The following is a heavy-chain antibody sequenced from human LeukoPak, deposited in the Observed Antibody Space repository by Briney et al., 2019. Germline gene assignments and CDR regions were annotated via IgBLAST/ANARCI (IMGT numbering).Heavy chain of an antibody. CDR1: GFTFSSYG. D-gene: IGHD3-22*01. CDR2: ISYDGSNK. V-gene: IGHV3-30*18. CDR3: AKNWGDYYDSSGYYAPPDY. Sequence: GGSLRLSCAASGFTFSSYGMHWVRQAPGKGLEWVAVISYDGSNKYYADSVKGRFTISRDNSKNTLYLQMNSLRAEDTAVYYCAKNWGDYYDSSGYYAPPDYWGQGTLVTVSS. J-gene: IGHJ4*02.